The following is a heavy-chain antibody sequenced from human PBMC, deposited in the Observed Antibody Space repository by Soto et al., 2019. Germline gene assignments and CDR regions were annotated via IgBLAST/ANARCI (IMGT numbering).Heavy chain of an antibody. V-gene: IGHV3-23*01. Sequence: GGSLRLSCAASGFTFSSYALSWVRQAPGKGPEWVSIIIGSGGSTYYADSVKGRFTISRDNSKNTLYLQMNSLRAEDSAVYYCAKASRPNLNGGFYIWGQGTMVTVS. CDR3: AKASRPNLNGGFYI. D-gene: IGHD2-8*01. J-gene: IGHJ3*02. CDR1: GFTFSSYA. CDR2: IIGSGGST.